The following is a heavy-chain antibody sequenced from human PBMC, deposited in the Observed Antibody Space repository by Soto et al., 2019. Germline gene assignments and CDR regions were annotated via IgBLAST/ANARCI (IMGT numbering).Heavy chain of an antibody. V-gene: IGHV3-73*02. J-gene: IGHJ4*02. CDR3: TRTYGSGSYDDY. D-gene: IGHD3-10*01. Sequence: EVQLVESGGGLVQPGGSLKLSCAASGFTFSGSTMHWVRQASGKGLEWVGRIRDKANGYVTAYAASVRGRFTISRDDSKNTAYLQMNSLQTEDTAVYYCTRTYGSGSYDDYWGQGTLVTVSS. CDR2: IRDKANGYVT. CDR1: GFTFSGST.